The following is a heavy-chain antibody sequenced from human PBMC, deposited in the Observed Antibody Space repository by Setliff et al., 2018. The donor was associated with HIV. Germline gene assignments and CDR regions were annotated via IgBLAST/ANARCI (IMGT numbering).Heavy chain of an antibody. CDR2: SRNKANSYTT. D-gene: IGHD3-10*01. Sequence: HPGGSLRLSCAASGFTFSDHYMDWVRQAPGKGLEWVGRSRNKANSYTTEYAASVKGRFTISRDDSKNSLYLQMNSLKTEDTAVYYCTRGRLLWSGSYYYYYMDVWGKGTTVTVSS. CDR1: GFTFSDHY. V-gene: IGHV3-72*01. J-gene: IGHJ6*03. CDR3: TRGRLLWSGSYYYYYMDV.